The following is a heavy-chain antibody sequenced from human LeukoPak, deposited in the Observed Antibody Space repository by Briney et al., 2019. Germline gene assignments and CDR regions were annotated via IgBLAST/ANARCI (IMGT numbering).Heavy chain of an antibody. CDR2: ISSSSSTI. Sequence: GGSLRLSCAASGFTFSSYSMLWVRQAPGKGLEWVSYISSSSSTIYYADSVKGRFTSSRDNAKNSLYLQMNSLRADDTAVYYCARVSESYHDYWGQGTLVTVSS. D-gene: IGHD1-26*01. V-gene: IGHV3-48*04. CDR1: GFTFSSYS. J-gene: IGHJ4*02. CDR3: ARVSESYHDY.